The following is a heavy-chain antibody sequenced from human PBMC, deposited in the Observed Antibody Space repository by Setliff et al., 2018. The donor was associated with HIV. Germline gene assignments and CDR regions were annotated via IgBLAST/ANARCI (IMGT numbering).Heavy chain of an antibody. V-gene: IGHV1-8*02. Sequence: ASVKVSCKASGYTFTSSDINWVRQATGQGLEWMGWLNPNSGNTGYAQKFQGRVPMTRDTSIKPAYMELSSLRSEDTAVYYCARGAWYTSGWYSSRYLDVWGKGTTVTVSS. J-gene: IGHJ6*03. CDR2: LNPNSGNT. D-gene: IGHD6-19*01. CDR3: ARGAWYTSGWYSSRYLDV. CDR1: GYTFTSSD.